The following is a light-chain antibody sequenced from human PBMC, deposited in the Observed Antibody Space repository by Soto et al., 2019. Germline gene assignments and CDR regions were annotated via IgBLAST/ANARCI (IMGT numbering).Light chain of an antibody. J-gene: IGLJ3*02. CDR1: SGSVSTSYY. V-gene: IGLV8-61*01. Sequence: QAVVTQEPSFSVSPGGTVTLTCGLTSGSVSTSYYPNWYQQTPGQAPRTLIYGTNNRSSGVPDRFSGSILGNKAALTITGAQADDESHYYCVLYMGSGIWVFGGGTKVTVL. CDR3: VLYMGSGIWV. CDR2: GTN.